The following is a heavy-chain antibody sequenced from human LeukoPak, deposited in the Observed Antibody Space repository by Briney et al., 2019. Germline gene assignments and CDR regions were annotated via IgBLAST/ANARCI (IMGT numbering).Heavy chain of an antibody. Sequence: ASVKVSCKASGYTFTGYYMHWVRQAPGQGLEWMRWINPNSGGTNYAQKFQGRVTMTRDTPISTAYMELSRLRSDDTAVYYCANNYYDSSGYHDWGQGTLVTVSS. J-gene: IGHJ4*02. V-gene: IGHV1-2*02. D-gene: IGHD3-22*01. CDR2: INPNSGGT. CDR3: ANNYYDSSGYHD. CDR1: GYTFTGYY.